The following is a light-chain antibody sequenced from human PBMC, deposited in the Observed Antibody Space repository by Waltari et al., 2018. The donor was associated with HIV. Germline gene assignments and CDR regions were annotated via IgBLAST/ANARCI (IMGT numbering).Light chain of an antibody. V-gene: IGLV2-14*01. Sequence: QSALTQSASVSGSPGQSITLSCTGTSSDVGGYNHVPWYQQHPGKAPKLVIYNVSNRPSGVSNRFSGSKSGNTASLTISGLQAEDEAEYYCSSYTSSNTVIFGGGTRVTVL. CDR2: NVS. CDR3: SSYTSSNTVI. J-gene: IGLJ2*01. CDR1: SSDVGGYNH.